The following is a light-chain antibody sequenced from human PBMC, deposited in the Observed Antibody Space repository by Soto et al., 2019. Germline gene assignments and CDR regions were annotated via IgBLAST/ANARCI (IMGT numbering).Light chain of an antibody. CDR3: QQYGSSPLT. Sequence: EIVLTQSPGTLSLSPGEKATLSCRASQSVSSSYLAWYQQKPGQAPRLLIYGASSRATGIPDRFRGSGSGTDFILTISRLEPEDFAVYYCQQYGSSPLTFGGGTQVDIK. CDR2: GAS. CDR1: QSVSSSY. V-gene: IGKV3-20*01. J-gene: IGKJ4*01.